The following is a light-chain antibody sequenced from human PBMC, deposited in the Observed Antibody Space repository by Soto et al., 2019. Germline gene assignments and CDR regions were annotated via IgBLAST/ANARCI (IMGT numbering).Light chain of an antibody. Sequence: QSALTQPPSASGSPGQSVTISCTGTSSDVGGYKYVSWYQQHPGKAPKLMIYEVNKRPSGVPDRSSGSKSGNTASLTVSGLQTEDEADYYCTSFAGSNNLGVFGGGTKLTVL. CDR3: TSFAGSNNLGV. CDR1: SSDVGGYKY. J-gene: IGLJ3*02. CDR2: EVN. V-gene: IGLV2-8*01.